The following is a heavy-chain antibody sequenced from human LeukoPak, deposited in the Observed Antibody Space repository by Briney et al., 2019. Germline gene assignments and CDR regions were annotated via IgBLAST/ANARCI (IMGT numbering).Heavy chain of an antibody. V-gene: IGHV1-2*02. CDR2: INPNSGGT. Sequence: ASVKVSCKASGYTFTGYCMHWVRQAPGQGLEWMGWINPNSGGTNYALKFQGRVTMTRDTSISTAYMELSRLRSDDTAVYYCAIFESSGWSLGYWGQGTLVTVSS. D-gene: IGHD6-19*01. J-gene: IGHJ4*02. CDR3: AIFESSGWSLGY. CDR1: GYTFTGYC.